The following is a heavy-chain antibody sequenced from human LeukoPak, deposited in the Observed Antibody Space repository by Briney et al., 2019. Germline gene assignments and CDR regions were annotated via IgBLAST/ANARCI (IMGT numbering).Heavy chain of an antibody. J-gene: IGHJ4*02. CDR2: IRGSGGST. CDR3: AKNYYDGSGYGFDF. D-gene: IGHD3-22*01. V-gene: IGHV3-23*01. Sequence: GGSLRLSCAASGFTFSSYAMSWARQAPGKGLDWVSAIRGSGGSTYYADSVKGRFTISRDNSKNTLYLQMSSLRAEDTAVYYCAKNYYDGSGYGFDFWGQGTLVTVSS. CDR1: GFTFSSYA.